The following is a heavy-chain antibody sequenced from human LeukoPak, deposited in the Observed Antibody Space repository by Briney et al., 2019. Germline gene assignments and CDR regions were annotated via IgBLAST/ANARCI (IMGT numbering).Heavy chain of an antibody. Sequence: ASVKVSCEVSGYTLTVLSMQWVRQAPGKGLEWMGGFDPEDGETIYAQKFQGRVTMSEDTSTDTAYMELSSLRSEDTAVYYCATDLRDLGWPNGDWGQGTLVTVSS. D-gene: IGHD3-16*01. V-gene: IGHV1-24*01. CDR1: GYTLTVLS. CDR3: ATDLRDLGWPNGD. CDR2: FDPEDGET. J-gene: IGHJ4*02.